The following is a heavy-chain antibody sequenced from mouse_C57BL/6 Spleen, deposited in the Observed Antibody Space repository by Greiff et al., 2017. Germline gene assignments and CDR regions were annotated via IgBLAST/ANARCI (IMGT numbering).Heavy chain of an antibody. CDR2: IYPGDGDT. J-gene: IGHJ4*01. V-gene: IGHV1-82*01. CDR1: GYAFSSSW. CDR3: ARRDGSSYEVDY. D-gene: IGHD1-1*01. Sequence: QVQLKESGPELVKPGASVKISCKASGYAFSSSWMNWVKQRPGKGLEWIGRIYPGDGDTNYNGKFKGKATLTADKSSSAAYMQLRSLASGDSAVYFCARRDGSSYEVDYWGQGTSVTVSS.